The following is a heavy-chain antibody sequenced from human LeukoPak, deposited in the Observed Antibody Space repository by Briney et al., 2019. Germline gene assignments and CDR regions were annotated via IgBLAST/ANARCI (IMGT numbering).Heavy chain of an antibody. V-gene: IGHV4-4*07. J-gene: IGHJ6*03. CDR2: IYTSGST. Sequence: PSETLSLTCTVSGGSISSYYWSWIRQPAGKGLEWIGRIYTSGSTNYNPSLKSRVTMSVDTSKNQFSLKLSSVTAADTAVYYCARSALYGSGSYRAYYYMDVWGKGTTVTVSS. CDR1: GGSISSYY. CDR3: ARSALYGSGSYRAYYYMDV. D-gene: IGHD3-10*01.